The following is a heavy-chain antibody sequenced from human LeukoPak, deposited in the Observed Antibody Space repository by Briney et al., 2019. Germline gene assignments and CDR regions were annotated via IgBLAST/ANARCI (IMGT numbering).Heavy chain of an antibody. Sequence: SVKVSCKVSGYTLTELSMHWVRQAPGKGLEWMGGIIPIFGTANYAQKFQGRVTITADESTSTAYMELSSLRSEDTAVYYCARVEVGATKGNYFDYWGQGTLVTVSS. V-gene: IGHV1-69*13. J-gene: IGHJ4*02. CDR2: IIPIFGTA. D-gene: IGHD1-26*01. CDR1: GYTLTELS. CDR3: ARVEVGATKGNYFDY.